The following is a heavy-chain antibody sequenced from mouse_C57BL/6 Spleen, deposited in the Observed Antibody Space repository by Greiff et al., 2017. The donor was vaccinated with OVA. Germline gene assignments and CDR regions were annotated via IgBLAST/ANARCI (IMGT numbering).Heavy chain of an antibody. J-gene: IGHJ2*01. D-gene: IGHD2-3*01. V-gene: IGHV5-9-1*02. Sequence: EVQLVESGEGLVKPGGYLKLSCAASGFTFSSYAMSWVRQTPEKRLEWVAYISSGGDYIYYADTVKGRFTISRDNARNTLYLQMSSLKSEDTAMYYCTRVYDGYYGYFDYWGQGTTLTVSS. CDR3: TRVYDGYYGYFDY. CDR1: GFTFSSYA. CDR2: ISSGGDYI.